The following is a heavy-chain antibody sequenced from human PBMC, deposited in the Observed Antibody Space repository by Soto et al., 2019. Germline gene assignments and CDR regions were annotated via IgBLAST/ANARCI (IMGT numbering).Heavy chain of an antibody. CDR1: GGTFSSYT. V-gene: IGHV1-69*05. CDR3: ARGNHRWLQLWYFEL. Sequence: QVQLVQSGAEVKKPGSSVTVSCKASGGTFSSYTISWVRQAPGQGLEWMGGIIPIFGTANYAQKFQGRGTMTTDESTSTAYVELSSLRSEDTAVYYCARGNHRWLQLWYFELWGRGTLVTVSS. J-gene: IGHJ2*01. CDR2: IIPIFGTA. D-gene: IGHD5-12*01.